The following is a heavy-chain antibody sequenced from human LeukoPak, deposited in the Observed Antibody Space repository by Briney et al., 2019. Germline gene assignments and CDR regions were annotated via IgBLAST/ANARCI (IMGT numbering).Heavy chain of an antibody. J-gene: IGHJ4*02. CDR2: IHSDGRSK. Sequence: GGSLSLSCGPSGFTFNNLAIHGVRQAPGKGPEWVAVIHSDGRSKYYADSLKGRFTISRDNSKNTLYLQMNSLRSEDTALYYCAKDLDGSYCVDFWGQGTPVTVSS. CDR1: GFTFNNLA. D-gene: IGHD1-26*01. CDR3: AKDLDGSYCVDF. V-gene: IGHV3-30*02.